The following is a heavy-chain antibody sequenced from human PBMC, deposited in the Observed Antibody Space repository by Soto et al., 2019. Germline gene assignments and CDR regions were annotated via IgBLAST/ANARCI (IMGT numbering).Heavy chain of an antibody. D-gene: IGHD6-13*01. CDR2: IYYAGDT. CDR3: ARHRGSSSWFDF. J-gene: IGHJ4*02. V-gene: IGHV4-59*08. CDR1: GGSISTYY. Sequence: QVQLQESGPGLVKPSETLFLTCTVSGGSISTYYWSWMRQPPGKGPEWIGYIYYAGDTNYNPSLKSRLTMSVDTSMNQISLRLSSVTAADTAVYYCARHRGSSSWFDFWGQGTLVTVSS.